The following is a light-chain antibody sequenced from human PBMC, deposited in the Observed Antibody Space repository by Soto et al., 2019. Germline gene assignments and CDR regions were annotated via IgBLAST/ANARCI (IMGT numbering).Light chain of an antibody. J-gene: IGLJ2*01. V-gene: IGLV1-44*01. Sequence: QSALTQPPSASGTPGQRVTISCSGSSSNIGSNTVNWYQQHPGTAPKLLIYSNNQRPSGVPDRFSGSKSGTSASLAISGLQSVDEADYYCAAWDDSLNGQVVFGGGSKLTVL. CDR3: AAWDDSLNGQVV. CDR2: SNN. CDR1: SSNIGSNT.